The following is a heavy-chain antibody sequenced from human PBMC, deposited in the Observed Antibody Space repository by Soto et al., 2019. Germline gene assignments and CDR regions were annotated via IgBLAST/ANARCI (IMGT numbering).Heavy chain of an antibody. CDR3: ARDKEWLSLPNNWFDP. CDR1: GYTFTSYY. CDR2: INPSGGST. Sequence: GASVKVSCKASGYTFTSYYMHWVRQAPGQGLEWMGIINPSGGSTSYAQKFQGRVTMTRDTSTSTVYMELSSLRSEDTAVYYCARDKEWLSLPNNWFDPWGQGTLVTVSS. J-gene: IGHJ5*02. D-gene: IGHD3-3*01. V-gene: IGHV1-46*01.